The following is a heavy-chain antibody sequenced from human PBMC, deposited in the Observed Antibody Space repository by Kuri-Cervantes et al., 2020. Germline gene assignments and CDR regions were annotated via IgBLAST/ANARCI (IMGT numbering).Heavy chain of an antibody. CDR2: ISWNSGSI. CDR1: GFTFDDYA. J-gene: IGHJ3*02. V-gene: IGHV3-9*01. CDR3: AKDRLPNDAAFDI. Sequence: GGSLRLTCAASGFTFDDYAMHWFRQAPGKGLEWVSGISWNSGSIGYADSVKGRFTISRDNAKHSLYLQMNSLRPEDTAVYCCAKDRLPNDAAFDIWGQGTMVTVSS. D-gene: IGHD2-8*01.